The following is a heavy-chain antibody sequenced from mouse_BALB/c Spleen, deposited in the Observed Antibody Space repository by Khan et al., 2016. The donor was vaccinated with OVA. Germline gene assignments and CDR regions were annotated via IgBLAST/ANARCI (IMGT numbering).Heavy chain of an antibody. D-gene: IGHD1-1*01. CDR2: INTGGFYT. Sequence: EVELVESGGDLVKPGGSLKLSCAASGFTFSTFGMSWVRQSPDRRLEWVATINTGGFYTYYSDIVTGRFTISRDNAKRTLYLQMSSLKSEDTTIYYCARLAYYYNSEGFAYWGQGTLVTVSA. V-gene: IGHV5-6*01. CDR3: ARLAYYYNSEGFAY. CDR1: GFTFSTFG. J-gene: IGHJ3*01.